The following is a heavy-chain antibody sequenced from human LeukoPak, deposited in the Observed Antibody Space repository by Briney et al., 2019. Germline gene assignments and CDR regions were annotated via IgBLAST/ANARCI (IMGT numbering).Heavy chain of an antibody. J-gene: IGHJ4*02. CDR2: IYHSGST. CDR1: GYSISSGYY. CDR3: ARAAYDSSGYYYYFDY. Sequence: PSGTLSLTCAVSGYSISSGYYWGWIRQPPGKGLEWIGSIYHSGSTYYNPSLKSRVTISVDTSKNQFSLKLSSVTAADTAVYYCARAAYDSSGYYYYFDYWGQGTLVTASS. D-gene: IGHD3-22*01. V-gene: IGHV4-38-2*01.